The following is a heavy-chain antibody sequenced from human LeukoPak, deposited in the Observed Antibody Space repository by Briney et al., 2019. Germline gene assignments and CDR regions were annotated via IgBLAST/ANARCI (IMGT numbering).Heavy chain of an antibody. J-gene: IGHJ4*02. CDR1: GFTFSSYS. D-gene: IGHD3-10*01. CDR2: ISSSSSYI. CDR3: AKDSLLLWFGELSYLDY. Sequence: PGGSLRLSCAASGFTFSSYSMNWVRQAPGKGLEWVSSISSSSSYIYYADSVKGRFTISRDNAKNSLYLQMNSLRAEDTAVYYCAKDSLLLWFGELSYLDYWGQGTLVTVSS. V-gene: IGHV3-21*04.